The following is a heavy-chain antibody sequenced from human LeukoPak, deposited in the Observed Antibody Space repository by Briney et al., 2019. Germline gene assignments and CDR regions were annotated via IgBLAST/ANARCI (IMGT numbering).Heavy chain of an antibody. CDR3: AREGREGYGMDV. Sequence: PGGSLRLSCAASGFTFTNHGFHWVRQAPGKGLEWVALIWYDGSKKVYVDSVKGRFTISRDDLKSTLYLQMNSLRDEDTAVYYCAREGREGYGMDVWGQGTTVTVSS. V-gene: IGHV3-33*01. D-gene: IGHD1-26*01. CDR2: IWYDGSKK. CDR1: GFTFTNHG. J-gene: IGHJ6*02.